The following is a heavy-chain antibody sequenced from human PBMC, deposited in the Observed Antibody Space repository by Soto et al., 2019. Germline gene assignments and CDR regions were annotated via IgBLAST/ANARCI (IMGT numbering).Heavy chain of an antibody. CDR2: IGASDDT. CDR1: GFAFNIYA. CDR3: ARVRWMTAAGHEDF. Sequence: EVQLLESGGGLVQPGGSLRLSCAASGFAFNIYAMSWVRRAPGKGLEWISMIGASDDTYYADSVKGRFTISRDNSKNTLSLQLNSLRAKDTAVYYCARVRWMTAAGHEDFWGQGTLVTVSS. V-gene: IGHV3-23*01. J-gene: IGHJ4*02. D-gene: IGHD6-13*01.